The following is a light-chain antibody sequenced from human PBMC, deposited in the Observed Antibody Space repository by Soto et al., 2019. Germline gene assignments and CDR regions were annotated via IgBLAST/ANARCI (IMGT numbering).Light chain of an antibody. CDR2: DDS. V-gene: IGLV2-14*03. CDR3: SSYTSSSTRG. J-gene: IGLJ2*01. Sequence: QSALTQPASVSGSPGQSITISCTGSSSDVGAYNYVSWYQQHPGKAPKLIIYDDSNRPSGVSNRFSGSKSGNTASLTISGLQAEDEADYYCSSYTSSSTRGFGGGTKLTVL. CDR1: SSDVGAYNY.